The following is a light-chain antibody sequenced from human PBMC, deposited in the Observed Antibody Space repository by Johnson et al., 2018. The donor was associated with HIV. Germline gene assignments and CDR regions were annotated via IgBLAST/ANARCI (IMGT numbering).Light chain of an antibody. CDR3: GTWDSSLSAV. V-gene: IGLV1-51*01. J-gene: IGLJ1*01. Sequence: QSVLTQPPSVSAAPGQKVTISCSGSSSNIGNNYVSWYQQLPGTAPKLLIYCNNKRPSGIPDRFSGSKSGTPATLGITGLQTGDEADYYCGTWDSSLSAVFGTGTKVTVL. CDR1: SSNIGNNY. CDR2: CNN.